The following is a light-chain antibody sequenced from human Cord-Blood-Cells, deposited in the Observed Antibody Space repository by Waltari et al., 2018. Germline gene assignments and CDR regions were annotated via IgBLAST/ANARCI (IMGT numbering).Light chain of an antibody. CDR1: SSDVGGYNY. CDR2: AVS. J-gene: IGLJ1*01. V-gene: IGLV2-14*01. Sequence: QSALTQPASVSGSPGQSITISCTGTSSDVGGYNYVSWYQQPPGKAPKLMIYAVSNRPAGVSHRFSGSKSGNTASLTTSGLQAEDEADYYCSSYTSSSTVFGTGTKVTVL. CDR3: SSYTSSSTV.